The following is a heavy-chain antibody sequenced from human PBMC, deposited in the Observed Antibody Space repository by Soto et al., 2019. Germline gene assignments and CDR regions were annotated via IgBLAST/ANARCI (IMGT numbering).Heavy chain of an antibody. D-gene: IGHD2-8*01. Sequence: PGGSLRLSCAASGFTFSDYYMSWIRQAPGKGLEWVSYISSSGSTIYYADSVKGRFTIPRDNAKNSLYLQMNSLRAEDTAVYYCARDVGWCMPEWCDYYGMDVWGQGTTVTVSS. CDR1: GFTFSDYY. CDR2: ISSSGSTI. J-gene: IGHJ6*02. CDR3: ARDVGWCMPEWCDYYGMDV. V-gene: IGHV3-11*01.